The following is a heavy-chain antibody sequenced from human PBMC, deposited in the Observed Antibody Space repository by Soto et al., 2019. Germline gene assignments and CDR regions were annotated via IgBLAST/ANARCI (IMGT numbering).Heavy chain of an antibody. V-gene: IGHV1-2*02. CDR2: INPHSGGT. CDR3: ERDGAGVGVKGFGP. D-gene: IGHD1-26*01. Sequence: GASVQVSCKASGYTFSDYFMNWVRQAPGQGLEYMGWINPHSGGTNYAQNFQGRVTMTRDTSTSTAYMELRSLRSDDTAVYYCERDGAGVGVKGFGPWGQGTLVTVSS. J-gene: IGHJ5*02. CDR1: GYTFSDYF.